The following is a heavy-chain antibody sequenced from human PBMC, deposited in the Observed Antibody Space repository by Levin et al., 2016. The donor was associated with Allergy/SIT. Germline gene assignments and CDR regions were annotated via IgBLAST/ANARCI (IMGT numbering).Heavy chain of an antibody. V-gene: IGHV4-4*07. Sequence: SETLSLTCSVSGGSMSGYYWSWIRQPAGKGLEWIGRIYTTGSTNHNPSLKSRVTMSVDTSKNQFSLKLSSVTAADTAVYYCARGEAYCSGGSCYLGAFDIWGQGTMVTVSS. D-gene: IGHD2-15*01. CDR1: GGSMSGYY. J-gene: IGHJ3*02. CDR2: IYTTGST. CDR3: ARGEAYCSGGSCYLGAFDI.